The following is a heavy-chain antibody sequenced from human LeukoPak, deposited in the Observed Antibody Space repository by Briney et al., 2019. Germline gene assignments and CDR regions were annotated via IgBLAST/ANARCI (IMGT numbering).Heavy chain of an antibody. CDR2: INHSGST. CDR3: ARVVVDYYDSSGYYYAIDY. Sequence: SETLSLTCAVYGGSFSGYYWSWIRQPPGKGLEWIGEINHSGSTNYNPSLKSRVTISVDTSKNQFSLKLSSVTAADTAVYYCARVVVDYYDSSGYYYAIDYWGQGTLVTVSS. CDR1: GGSFSGYY. D-gene: IGHD3-22*01. V-gene: IGHV4-34*01. J-gene: IGHJ4*02.